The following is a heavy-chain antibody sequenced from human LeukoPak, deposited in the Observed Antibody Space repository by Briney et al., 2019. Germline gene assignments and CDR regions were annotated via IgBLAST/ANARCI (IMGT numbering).Heavy chain of an antibody. J-gene: IGHJ3*02. D-gene: IGHD1-14*01. CDR2: INPNSGGT. CDR3: ARDPTRSRAFDI. Sequence: ASVKVSCKASGYTFTGYYMHWVRQAPGQGLEWMGWINPNSGGTNYAQKFRGRVTMTRDTSISTAYMELSRLRSDDTAVYYCARDPTRSRAFDIWGQGTMVTVSS. V-gene: IGHV1-2*02. CDR1: GYTFTGYY.